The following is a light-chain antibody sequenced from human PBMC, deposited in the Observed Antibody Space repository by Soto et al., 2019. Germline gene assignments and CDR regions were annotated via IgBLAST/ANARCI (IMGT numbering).Light chain of an antibody. CDR3: MQGTHWPPYT. V-gene: IGKV2-30*02. CDR1: QSLVHSDGNTY. CDR2: KVS. J-gene: IGKJ2*01. Sequence: DVVTTQSPLSLPVTLGQPASISCRSSQSLVHSDGNTYLNWFHQRPGQSTRRLIYKVSNRDSGVPDRFSGSGSDTDFTLKISGVEAEDVGVYYCMQGTHWPPYTFGQGTKLEIK.